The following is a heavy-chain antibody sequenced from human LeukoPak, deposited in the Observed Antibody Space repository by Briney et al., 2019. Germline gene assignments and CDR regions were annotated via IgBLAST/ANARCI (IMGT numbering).Heavy chain of an antibody. CDR1: GGSFSGYY. Sequence: PSETLSLTCAVYGGSFSGYYWNWIRQPPGKGLEWIGEINHGGDTNYNPSLKSRVTISVDTSKNQFSLKLSSVTAADTAVYYCARHAGPKFLHSSLRAYAFDIWGQGTMVTVSS. J-gene: IGHJ3*02. CDR2: INHGGDT. D-gene: IGHD6-6*01. V-gene: IGHV4-34*01. CDR3: ARHAGPKFLHSSLRAYAFDI.